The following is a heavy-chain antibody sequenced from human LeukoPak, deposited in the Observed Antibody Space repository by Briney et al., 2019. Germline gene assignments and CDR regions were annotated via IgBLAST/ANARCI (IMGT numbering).Heavy chain of an antibody. CDR3: ARDSWDRGRGFDY. J-gene: IGHJ4*02. V-gene: IGHV6-1*01. CDR1: GDSVSSGRAA. CDR2: TYYRSQWYY. D-gene: IGHD1-26*01. Sequence: SQTLSLTCAISGDSVSSGRAAWNWIRQPPSRGLEWLGRTYYRSQWYYDSAVSVQSRITINPDTSKNQFSLQLNSVTPEDTAVYCCARDSWDRGRGFDYWGQGTLVTVSS.